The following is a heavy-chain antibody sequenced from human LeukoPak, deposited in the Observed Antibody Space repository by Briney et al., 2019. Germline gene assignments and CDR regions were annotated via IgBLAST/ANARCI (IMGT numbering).Heavy chain of an antibody. D-gene: IGHD6-13*01. J-gene: IGHJ4*02. Sequence: GGSLRLSCAASEFTFSSYAMSWVRQAPGKGLEWVSAISGSGGTTYYTDSVKGRFTISRDNSKNTLYLQMNSLRAEDTAVYYCAKEFSSSWYYYFDYWGQGTLVTVPS. CDR1: EFTFSSYA. CDR3: AKEFSSSWYYYFDY. CDR2: ISGSGGTT. V-gene: IGHV3-23*01.